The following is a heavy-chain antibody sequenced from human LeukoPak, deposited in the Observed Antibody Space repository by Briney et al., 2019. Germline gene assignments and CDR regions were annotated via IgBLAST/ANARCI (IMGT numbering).Heavy chain of an antibody. V-gene: IGHV3-74*01. CDR3: ARDQGRHFDP. CDR1: GFTFSDYY. CDR2: INPDGSGT. J-gene: IGHJ5*02. Sequence: GGSLRLSCAASGFTFSDYYMSWIRQAPGKGLVWVSLINPDGSGTRYADSVKGRFTISRDNAKNTLYLQMISLRADDTAVYYCARDQGRHFDPWGQGTLVTVS.